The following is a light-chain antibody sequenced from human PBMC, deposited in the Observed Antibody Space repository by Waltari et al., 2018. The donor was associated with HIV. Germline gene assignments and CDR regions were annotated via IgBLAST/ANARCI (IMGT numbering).Light chain of an antibody. CDR2: EVT. CDR3: CSCPRSGIRYV. J-gene: IGLJ1*01. V-gene: IGLV2-23*02. CDR1: TSNVGRDNL. Sequence: PGRSIPFSSPGTTSNVGRDNLVPWYQQHPGEAPNLIIYEVTKRPSGVSNRFSGSKSGNTASLTISGLQAEDEADYYCCSCPRSGIRYVFGTGTKVTVL.